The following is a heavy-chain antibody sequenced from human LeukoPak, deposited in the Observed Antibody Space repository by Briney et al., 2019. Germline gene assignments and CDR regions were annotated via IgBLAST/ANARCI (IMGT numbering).Heavy chain of an antibody. CDR2: IIPIFGTA. V-gene: IGHV1-69*13. J-gene: IGHJ6*03. CDR3: ARTTNQDLTLYYMDV. D-gene: IGHD1-14*01. Sequence: EASVKVSCKASGGTFSSYAISWVRQAPGQGLEWMGGIIPIFGTANYAQKFQGRVTITADESTSTAYMELSSLRSEDTAVYYCARTTNQDLTLYYMDVWGKGTTVTISS. CDR1: GGTFSSYA.